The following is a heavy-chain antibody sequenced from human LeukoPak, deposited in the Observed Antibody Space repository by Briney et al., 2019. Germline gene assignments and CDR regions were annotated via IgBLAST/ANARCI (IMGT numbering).Heavy chain of an antibody. J-gene: IGHJ3*02. CDR3: ARATLWDDAFDI. CDR2: INWNGVNT. Sequence: PGGSLRLSCAASGFTFDNFGMSWVRQAPGKGLEWVAAINWNGVNTAYGDSVKGRFTISRDNAKNSLYLQMNSLRAEDTAVYYCARATLWDDAFDIWGQGTMVTVSS. CDR1: GFTFDNFG. V-gene: IGHV3-20*04. D-gene: IGHD5-18*01.